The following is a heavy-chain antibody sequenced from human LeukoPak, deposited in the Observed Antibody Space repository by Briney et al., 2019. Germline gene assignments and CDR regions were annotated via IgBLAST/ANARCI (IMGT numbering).Heavy chain of an antibody. CDR1: GFTFSSYG. CDR2: IRYDGSNK. Sequence: PGGSLRLSCAASGFTFSSYGMHSVRQAPGKGLEWVAFIRYDGSNKYYADSVKGRFTISRDNSKNTLYLQMNSLRAEDTAVYYSAKRPSEKAFYDSSGYTFDYWGQGTLVTVSS. D-gene: IGHD3-22*01. CDR3: AKRPSEKAFYDSSGYTFDY. V-gene: IGHV3-30*02. J-gene: IGHJ4*02.